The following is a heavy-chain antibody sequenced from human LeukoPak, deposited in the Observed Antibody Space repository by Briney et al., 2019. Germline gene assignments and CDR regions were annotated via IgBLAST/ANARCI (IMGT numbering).Heavy chain of an antibody. CDR1: GFTFSSYS. J-gene: IGHJ5*02. CDR2: ISSSSSYI. Sequence: GGSLRLSCAASGFTFSSYSMNWVRQAPGKGLEWVSSISSSSSYIYYADSVKGRFTISRDNAKNSLYLQMNSLRAKDTAVYYCAREVVAATHNWFDPWGQGTLVTVSS. CDR3: AREVVAATHNWFDP. V-gene: IGHV3-21*01. D-gene: IGHD2-15*01.